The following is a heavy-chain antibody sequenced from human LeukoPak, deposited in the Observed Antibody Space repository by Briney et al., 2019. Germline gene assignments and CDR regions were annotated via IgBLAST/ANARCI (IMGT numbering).Heavy chain of an antibody. CDR2: ISSSSSYI. V-gene: IGHV3-21*01. CDR3: ARSPAAATDWYFDL. CDR1: GFTFSSYS. Sequence: PGGSLRLSCAASGFTFSSYSMNWVRQAPGKGLEWVSSISSSSSYIYYADSVKGRFTISRDNAKNSLYLQMNSLRAEDTAVYYCARSPAAATDWYFDLWGRGTLVTVSS. D-gene: IGHD6-13*01. J-gene: IGHJ2*01.